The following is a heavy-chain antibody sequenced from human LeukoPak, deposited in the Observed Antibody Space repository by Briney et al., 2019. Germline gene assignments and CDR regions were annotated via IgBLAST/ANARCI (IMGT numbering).Heavy chain of an antibody. D-gene: IGHD3-3*01. V-gene: IGHV3-30*19. CDR2: ISYDGNNK. Sequence: PGGSLRLSCAASGFTFSRYGIHWVRQSPGRGLEWVAAISYDGNNKFYADSVKGRFTISRQNSGNTLYLQMNGLRAEDSAVYYCARDSGRYVLRFLEWSYYFDYWGQGTLVTVSS. CDR3: ARDSGRYVLRFLEWSYYFDY. J-gene: IGHJ4*02. CDR1: GFTFSRYG.